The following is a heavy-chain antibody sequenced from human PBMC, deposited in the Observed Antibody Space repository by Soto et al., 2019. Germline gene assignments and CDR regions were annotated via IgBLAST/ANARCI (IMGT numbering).Heavy chain of an antibody. CDR3: ARLSYDSSGYYYVGGFAFDI. Sequence: PSETLSLTCTVSGGSISSSSYYWGWIRQPPGKGLEWIGSIYYSGSTYYNPSLKSRVTISVDTSKNQFSLKLSSVTAADTAVYYCARLSYDSSGYYYVGGFAFDIWGQGTMVTVSS. J-gene: IGHJ3*02. D-gene: IGHD3-22*01. CDR1: GGSISSSSYY. V-gene: IGHV4-39*01. CDR2: IYYSGST.